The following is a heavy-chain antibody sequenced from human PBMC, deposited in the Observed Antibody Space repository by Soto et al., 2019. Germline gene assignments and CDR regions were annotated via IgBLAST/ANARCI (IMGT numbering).Heavy chain of an antibody. D-gene: IGHD3-3*01. CDR1: GFTFSGYE. Sequence: GGSLRLSCAASGFTFSGYEMNWVRQAPGKGLEWISYISTTGSATYYADSVKGRFTISRDNAQNSLHLQMHSLRAEDTAVYYCAREGLLEAYDYWGQGALVTVSS. CDR3: AREGLLEAYDY. V-gene: IGHV3-48*03. CDR2: ISTTGSAT. J-gene: IGHJ4*02.